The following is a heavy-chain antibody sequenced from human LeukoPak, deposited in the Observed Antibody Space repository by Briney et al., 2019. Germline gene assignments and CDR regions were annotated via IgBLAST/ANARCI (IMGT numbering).Heavy chain of an antibody. D-gene: IGHD3-10*01. CDR2: ISSNGAGT. CDR3: ARDFASGWYFDL. CDR1: GFTFSTYA. Sequence: PGGSLRLSCSASGFTFSTYAMHWVRRAPGKGLEYVSTISSNGAGTYYADSVKGRFTISRDNSKNTLYLQMNSLRADDTAVYYCARDFASGWYFDLWGRGTLVTVSS. J-gene: IGHJ2*01. V-gene: IGHV3-64*04.